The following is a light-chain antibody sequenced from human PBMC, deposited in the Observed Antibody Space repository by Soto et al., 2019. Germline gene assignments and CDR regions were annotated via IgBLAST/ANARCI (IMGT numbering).Light chain of an antibody. J-gene: IGKJ1*01. V-gene: IGKV1-27*01. CDR2: AAS. CDR1: QDIRTF. Sequence: DLRMTQFPSSLSASVGDRVTITCRASQDIRTFLAWYQQRPGKVPKLLIYAASTLQSGVPSRFSGSGSGTDFTLIISSLQPEDVATYYCQKYNIAPWTFGHGTRVEI. CDR3: QKYNIAPWT.